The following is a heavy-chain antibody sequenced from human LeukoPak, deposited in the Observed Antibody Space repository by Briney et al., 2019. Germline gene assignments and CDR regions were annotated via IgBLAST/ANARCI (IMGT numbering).Heavy chain of an antibody. CDR1: GFTVSSNY. J-gene: IGHJ4*02. CDR2: ISTSGGSS. D-gene: IGHD3-22*01. V-gene: IGHV3-23*01. CDR3: AIMHPYYDGSGYWVQ. Sequence: PGGSLRLSCAASGFTVSSNYMSWVRQAPGKGLEWVSGISTSGGSSSYADSVKGRFTISRDNPRNTLYMQMNSLRAEDTALYYCAIMHPYYDGSGYWVQWGQGTLVTVSS.